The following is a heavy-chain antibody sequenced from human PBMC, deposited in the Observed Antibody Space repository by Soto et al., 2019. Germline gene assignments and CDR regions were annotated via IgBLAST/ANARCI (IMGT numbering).Heavy chain of an antibody. CDR3: ARDPGIAARLYYGMDV. CDR1: GGTFSSYA. D-gene: IGHD6-6*01. Sequence: QVQLVQSGAEVKKPGSSVKVSCKASGGTFSSYAISWVRQAPGQGLEWMGGIIPIFGTANYAQKFQGRVTITADKSTSTAYMELSSLISEDTAVYYCARDPGIAARLYYGMDVWGQGTTVTVSS. J-gene: IGHJ6*02. CDR2: IIPIFGTA. V-gene: IGHV1-69*06.